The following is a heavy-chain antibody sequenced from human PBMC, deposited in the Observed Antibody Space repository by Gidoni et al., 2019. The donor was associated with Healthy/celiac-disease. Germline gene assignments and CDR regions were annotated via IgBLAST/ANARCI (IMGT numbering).Heavy chain of an antibody. D-gene: IGHD2-2*01. CDR2: INPNSGGT. V-gene: IGHV1-2*02. Sequence: QVQLVQSGAEVKKPGASVKVSCKASGYTFTGYYMHWVRQAPGQGLELMGWINPNSGGTNYAQKFQGRVTMTRDTSISTAYMELSRLRSDDTAVYYCARVRGLGYCSSTSCLPFDYWGQGTLVTVSS. CDR3: ARVRGLGYCSSTSCLPFDY. J-gene: IGHJ4*02. CDR1: GYTFTGYY.